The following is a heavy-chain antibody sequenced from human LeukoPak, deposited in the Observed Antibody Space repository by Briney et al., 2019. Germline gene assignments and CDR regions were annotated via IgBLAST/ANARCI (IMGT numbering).Heavy chain of an antibody. CDR1: GGSFSGYY. CDR3: ARRRGWVDYVWGSYRPDRYYFDY. J-gene: IGHJ4*02. Sequence: SETLSLTCTVCGGSFSGYYWSWIRQPPGKGLEWIGEINHSGSTNYNPSLKSRVTISVDTSKNQFSLKLSSVTAADTAVYYCARRRGWVDYVWGSYRPDRYYFDYWGQGTLVTVSS. V-gene: IGHV4-34*01. CDR2: INHSGST. D-gene: IGHD3-16*02.